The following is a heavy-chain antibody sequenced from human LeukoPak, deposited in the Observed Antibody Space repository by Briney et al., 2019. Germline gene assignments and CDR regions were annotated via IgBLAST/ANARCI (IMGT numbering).Heavy chain of an antibody. J-gene: IGHJ4*02. D-gene: IGHD6-13*01. CDR1: GFTFSSYG. CDR3: ARVRDRWSIAAASLLY. CDR2: IRYDGSNK. V-gene: IGHV3-30*02. Sequence: GGSLRLSCAASGFTFSSYGMHWVRQAPGKGLEWVAFIRYDGSNKYYADSVKGRFTISRDNSKDTLYLQMNSLRAEDTAVYYCARVRDRWSIAAASLLYWGQGTLVTVSS.